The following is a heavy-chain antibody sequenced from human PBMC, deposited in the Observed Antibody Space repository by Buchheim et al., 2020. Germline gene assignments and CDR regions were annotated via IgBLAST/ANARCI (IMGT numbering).Heavy chain of an antibody. V-gene: IGHV3-15*01. CDR3: TTDPGGSSSWYYYYYYGMDV. CDR1: GFTFSNAW. Sequence: EVQLVESGGGLVKPGGSLRLSCAASGFTFSNAWMSWVRQAPGKGLEWVGRINSKTDGGTTDYAAPVKGRFTISRDDSKNTLYLQMNSLKTEDTAVYYCTTDPGGSSSWYYYYYYGMDVWGQGTT. J-gene: IGHJ6*02. CDR2: INSKTDGGTT. D-gene: IGHD6-13*01.